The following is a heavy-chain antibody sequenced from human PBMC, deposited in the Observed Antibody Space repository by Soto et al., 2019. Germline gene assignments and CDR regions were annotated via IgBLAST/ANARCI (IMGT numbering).Heavy chain of an antibody. CDR2: VSGDDGST. CDR3: TTCARAGGWCYFEN. V-gene: IGHV3-23*01. J-gene: IGHJ4*02. CDR1: GFAFNSYA. D-gene: IGHD2-8*01. Sequence: EVQLLESGGALVQPGGSLRLSCAASGFAFNSYAMTWVRQAPGKRLQWVSSVSGDDGSTYYADSVKGRFTISRDNSNNTLYLQVNSLRVEDTAVYYCTTCARAGGWCYFENWGQGTLVTVSS.